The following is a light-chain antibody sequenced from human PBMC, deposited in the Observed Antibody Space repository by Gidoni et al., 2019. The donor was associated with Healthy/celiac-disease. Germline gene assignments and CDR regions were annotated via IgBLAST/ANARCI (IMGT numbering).Light chain of an antibody. CDR2: DTS. V-gene: IGKV3-11*01. J-gene: IGKJ3*01. Sequence: IVLPQSPPTLSLSPGERATLSCRPSQSVSSYLAWYQQKPGQAPSHLINDTSNRATGIPARCSGSGSGTDFTITISSLEPEDFAVYYCQQRSNWPRFTFGPGTKVDIK. CDR1: QSVSSY. CDR3: QQRSNWPRFT.